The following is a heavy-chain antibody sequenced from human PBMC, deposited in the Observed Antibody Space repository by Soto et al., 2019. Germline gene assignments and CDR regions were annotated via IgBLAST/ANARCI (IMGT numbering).Heavy chain of an antibody. V-gene: IGHV3-23*01. CDR1: GFPFGSYA. J-gene: IGHJ4*02. CDR3: AKILGQPYDY. CDR2: ISISGANT. D-gene: IGHD6-13*01. Sequence: GGSLRLSCAASGFPFGSYAMSWVRQAPGKGLEWVSSISISGANTYYADSVKGRFTISRDNSKNTLYLQMNSLRAEDTALYYSAKILGQPYDYWGQGTLVTGSS.